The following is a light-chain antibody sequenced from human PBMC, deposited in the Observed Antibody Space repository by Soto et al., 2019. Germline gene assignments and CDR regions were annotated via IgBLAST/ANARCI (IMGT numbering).Light chain of an antibody. V-gene: IGKV3-11*01. CDR2: GAS. Sequence: EVVLTQSPATLSLSPGERATLSCRASENVRTFVDWYQQKPGQAPRLLIYGASNRATGIPARFSGSGSGTDFPLTIRNLEPEAFAVYYCQQHSHWPPWTFGQGTRVEIQ. CDR1: ENVRTF. CDR3: QQHSHWPPWT. J-gene: IGKJ1*01.